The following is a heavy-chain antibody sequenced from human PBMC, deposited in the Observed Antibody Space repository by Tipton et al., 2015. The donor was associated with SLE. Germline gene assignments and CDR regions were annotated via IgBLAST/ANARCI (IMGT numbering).Heavy chain of an antibody. D-gene: IGHD6-25*01. CDR1: GYIFTGYY. J-gene: IGHJ4*02. Sequence: QSGAEVKKPGASVKVSCKASGYIFTGYYMHWVRQVPGQGLEWMGRINPHSGGTNYAQRFAGRVTMTSDSSMNTVYMELSSLRSDDSAIYYGAKYTSGWSALGGQGTLVTVSS. CDR2: INPHSGGT. CDR3: AKYTSGWSAL. V-gene: IGHV1-2*06.